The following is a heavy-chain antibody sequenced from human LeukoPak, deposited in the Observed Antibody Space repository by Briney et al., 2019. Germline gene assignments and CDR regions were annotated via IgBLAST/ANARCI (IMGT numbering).Heavy chain of an antibody. CDR1: GYTFTSYG. CDR3: ARDLQQLQLRWFDP. Sequence: ASVKVSCKASGYTFTSYGISWVRQAPGQGLEWMGWISAYNGNTNYAQKLQGRVTMTTDTSKSTDYMELRSLRSDDTAVYYCARDLQQLQLRWFDPWGQGTLVTVSS. J-gene: IGHJ5*02. CDR2: ISAYNGNT. V-gene: IGHV1-18*01. D-gene: IGHD6-13*01.